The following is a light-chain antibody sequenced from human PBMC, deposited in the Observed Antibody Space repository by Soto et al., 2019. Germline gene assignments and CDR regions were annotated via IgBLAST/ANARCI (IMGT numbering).Light chain of an antibody. J-gene: IGKJ2*01. V-gene: IGKV1-5*01. Sequence: DIQMTQSPSTLSASVGDRVTITCRASQSISSWLAWYQQKPGKAPKLLIYDASSLESGVPSRFSGSGSGTEFTLNISRLQPDDFATYYCQQYNSYSTFGQGTKLEIK. CDR2: DAS. CDR3: QQYNSYST. CDR1: QSISSW.